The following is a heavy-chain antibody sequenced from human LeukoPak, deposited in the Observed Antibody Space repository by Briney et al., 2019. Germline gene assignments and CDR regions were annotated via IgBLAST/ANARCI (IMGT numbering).Heavy chain of an antibody. CDR3: ARHARTYYDFWSGSPFDY. Sequence: SETLSLTCAVYGGSFSGHYWSWIRQPPGKGLEWIGEINRGGSTNYNPSLKSRITISIDTSKNQFSLKLSSVTAADTAVYYCARHARTYYDFWSGSPFDYWGQGTLVTVSS. CDR2: INRGGST. V-gene: IGHV4-34*01. J-gene: IGHJ4*02. CDR1: GGSFSGHY. D-gene: IGHD3-3*01.